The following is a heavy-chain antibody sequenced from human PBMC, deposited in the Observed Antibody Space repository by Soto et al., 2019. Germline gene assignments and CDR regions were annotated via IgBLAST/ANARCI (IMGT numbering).Heavy chain of an antibody. CDR1: GFTFSSYS. Sequence: PGGSLRLSCAASGFTFSSYSMNWVRQAPGKGLEWVSSISSSSSYIYYADSVKGRFTISRDNAKNSLYLQMNSLRAEDTAVYYCARDRVAYYYDSRGYPSEAFDIWGQGTMVTV. CDR2: ISSSSSYI. CDR3: ARDRVAYYYDSRGYPSEAFDI. J-gene: IGHJ3*02. V-gene: IGHV3-21*01. D-gene: IGHD3-22*01.